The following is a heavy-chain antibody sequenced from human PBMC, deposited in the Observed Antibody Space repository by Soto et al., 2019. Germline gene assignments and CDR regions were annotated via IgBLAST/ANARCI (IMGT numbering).Heavy chain of an antibody. CDR1: GDSVSSNSAA. V-gene: IGHV6-1*01. CDR2: TYYRSKWYN. CDR3: ATWRYDY. J-gene: IGHJ4*02. Sequence: QVQLQQSGPGLVKPSQTLSLTCAISGDSVSSNSAAWNWIRHSPSRGLEWLGRTYYRSKWYNDYAVSLRGRITINPDTTKNQFPLQLNSATPEDTAVYYCATWRYDYWGQGTLVTVSS.